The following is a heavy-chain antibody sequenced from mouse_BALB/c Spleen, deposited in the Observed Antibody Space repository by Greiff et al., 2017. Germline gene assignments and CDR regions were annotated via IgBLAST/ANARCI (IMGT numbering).Heavy chain of an antibody. D-gene: IGHD1-2*01. J-gene: IGHJ2*01. Sequence: EVKLVESGGGLVQPGGSLRLSCATSGFTFTDYYMSWVRQPPGKALEWLGFIRNKANGYTTEYSASVKGRFTISRDNSQSILYLQMNTLRAEDSATYYCARDYGLWYFDDWGQGTTLTVSS. CDR2: IRNKANGYTT. V-gene: IGHV7-3*02. CDR1: GFTFTDYY. CDR3: ARDYGLWYFDD.